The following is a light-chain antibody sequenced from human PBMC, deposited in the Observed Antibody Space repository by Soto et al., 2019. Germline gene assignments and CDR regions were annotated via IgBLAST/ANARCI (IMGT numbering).Light chain of an antibody. V-gene: IGKV3-20*01. CDR3: HQYGTLPYA. CDR2: GAS. Sequence: IALTQSPGTLSLSPGERATLSCRASQRVSSNYVAWYQHKPGQAPRLLIHGASIRATGIPDRFSGSGSGTDFTLTISRLEPEDFAVYYCHQYGTLPYAFGQGTTLQIK. J-gene: IGKJ2*01. CDR1: QRVSSNY.